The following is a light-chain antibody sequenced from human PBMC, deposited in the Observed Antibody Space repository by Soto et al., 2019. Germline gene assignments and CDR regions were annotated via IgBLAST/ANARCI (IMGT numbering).Light chain of an antibody. CDR2: ANS. Sequence: QSVPTQPPSVSGAPGQRVTISCSGSSSNLGAGYDVQWYQQFPGTAPKLLIYANSARPSGVPDRFSGSKSGASASLAITGLQAEDGADYYCQSYDSSLIVSKVFGTGTKV. CDR1: SSNLGAGYD. V-gene: IGLV1-40*01. J-gene: IGLJ1*01. CDR3: QSYDSSLIVSKV.